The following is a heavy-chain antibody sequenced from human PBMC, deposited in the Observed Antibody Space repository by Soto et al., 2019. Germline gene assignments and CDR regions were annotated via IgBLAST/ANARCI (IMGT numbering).Heavy chain of an antibody. CDR2: INHSGST. V-gene: IGHV4-34*01. D-gene: IGHD3-22*01. J-gene: IGHJ4*02. CDR1: GGSFSGYY. Sequence: QVQLQQWGAGLLKPSETLSLTCAVYGGSFSGYYWSWIRQPPGKGLEWIGEINHSGSTNYNPSLKSRVTISVDTSKNQFSLKLSSVTAADTAVYYCASSSGYPYYFDYRGQGTLVTVSS. CDR3: ASSSGYPYYFDY.